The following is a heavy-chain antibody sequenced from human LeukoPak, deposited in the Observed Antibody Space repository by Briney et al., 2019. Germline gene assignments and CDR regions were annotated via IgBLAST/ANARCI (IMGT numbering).Heavy chain of an antibody. CDR1: GYTFTSYY. Sequence: ASVKVSCKASGYTFTSYYMHWVRQAPGQGLEWMGIINPSGGSTSYAQKFQGRVTMTRDTSTSTVYMELSSLRSEDTAVYYCARDPRPRSSSGAVDYWGQGTLVTVSS. J-gene: IGHJ4*02. D-gene: IGHD6-13*01. V-gene: IGHV1-46*01. CDR3: ARDPRPRSSSGAVDY. CDR2: INPSGGST.